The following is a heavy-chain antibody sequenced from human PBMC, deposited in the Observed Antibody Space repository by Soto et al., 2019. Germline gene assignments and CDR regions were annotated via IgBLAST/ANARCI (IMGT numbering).Heavy chain of an antibody. CDR3: ASMGHSDILNGYYRPRAFDI. Sequence: ASVKVSCKASGYTFTSYGISWVRQAPGQGLEWMGWISAYNGNTNYAQKLQGRVTMTTDTSTSTAYMELRSLRSDDTAVYYCASMGHSDILNGYYRPRAFDIWGQGTMVTVSS. CDR1: GYTFTSYG. V-gene: IGHV1-18*04. D-gene: IGHD3-9*01. J-gene: IGHJ3*02. CDR2: ISAYNGNT.